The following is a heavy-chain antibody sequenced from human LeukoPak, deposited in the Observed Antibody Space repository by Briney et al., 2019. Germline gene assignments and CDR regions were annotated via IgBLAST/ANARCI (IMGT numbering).Heavy chain of an antibody. CDR3: ARRDTATGIDP. D-gene: IGHD2-2*02. CDR1: GGSISSSSYY. V-gene: IGHV4-39*07. J-gene: IGHJ5*02. CDR2: IYYSGST. Sequence: SETLSLTCTVSGGSISSSSYYWGWIRQPPGKGLEWIGSIYYSGSTYYNPSLKSRVTISVDTSKNQFSLRLSSVTAADTAVYYCARRDTATGIDPWGQGTLVTVSS.